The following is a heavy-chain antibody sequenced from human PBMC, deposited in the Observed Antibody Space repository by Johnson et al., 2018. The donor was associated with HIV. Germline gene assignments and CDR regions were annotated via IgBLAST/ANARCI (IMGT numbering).Heavy chain of an antibody. J-gene: IGHJ3*02. V-gene: IGHV3-15*01. Sequence: VQLVESGGGSVKLGDSLRLSCAASGFTFSDVWMTWVRQAPGRGLEWLGRIKTKTEGGTTDYAAPVKGRFTISRDDSINTVYLQMNSLKSEDMAVYYCTTGDCSGGSCHAFDIWGQGTMVTVS. D-gene: IGHD2-15*01. CDR1: GFTFSDVW. CDR3: TTGDCSGGSCHAFDI. CDR2: IKTKTEGGTT.